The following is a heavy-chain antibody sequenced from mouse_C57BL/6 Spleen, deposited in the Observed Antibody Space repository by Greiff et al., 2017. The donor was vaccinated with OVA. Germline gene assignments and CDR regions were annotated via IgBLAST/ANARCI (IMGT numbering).Heavy chain of an antibody. D-gene: IGHD1-1*02. Sequence: VQLQQSGPELVKPGASVKLSCKASGYTFTSYDINWVKQRPGQGLEWIGWIYPSDGSTKYNEKFKGKATLTVDTSSSTAYMELHSLTSEVSAVDFCAKSGGSWRQYYFEYWGQGTTLTVSA. CDR1: GYTFTSYD. CDR3: AKSGGSWRQYYFEY. V-gene: IGHV1-85*01. J-gene: IGHJ2*01. CDR2: IYPSDGST.